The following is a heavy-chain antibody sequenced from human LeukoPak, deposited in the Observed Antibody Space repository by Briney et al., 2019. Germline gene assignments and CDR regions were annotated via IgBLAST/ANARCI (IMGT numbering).Heavy chain of an antibody. J-gene: IGHJ4*02. D-gene: IGHD3-3*01. CDR2: MNPNSGNT. Sequence: ASVKVSCKASGYTFTSYDINWVRQATGQGLEWMGWMNPNSGNTGYAQKFQGRLTMTRNTSISTAYMELSSLRSEDTAVYYCARGRIDRFLEWLTGTKYYFDYWGQGTLVTVSS. CDR3: ARGRIDRFLEWLTGTKYYFDY. V-gene: IGHV1-8*01. CDR1: GYTFTSYD.